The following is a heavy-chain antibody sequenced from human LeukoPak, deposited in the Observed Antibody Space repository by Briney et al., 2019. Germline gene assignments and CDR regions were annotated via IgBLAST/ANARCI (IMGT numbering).Heavy chain of an antibody. CDR2: TFSTSTYI. Sequence: GGSLRLSCGASGFTFSAYSMNWVRQAPGMGLEWVSSTFSTSTYIYYADSVKGRFTISRDNAKNSLYLEMNSLRAEDTAVYYCARDVCSGGSCYSDSWGLGTLVTVSS. D-gene: IGHD2-15*01. CDR3: ARDVCSGGSCYSDS. CDR1: GFTFSAYS. V-gene: IGHV3-21*01. J-gene: IGHJ4*03.